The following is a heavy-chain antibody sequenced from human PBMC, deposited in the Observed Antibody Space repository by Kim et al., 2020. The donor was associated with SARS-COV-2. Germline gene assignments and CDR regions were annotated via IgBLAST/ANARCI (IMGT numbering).Heavy chain of an antibody. CDR1: GYTFTSYG. D-gene: IGHD2-15*01. Sequence: ASVKVSCKASGYTFTSYGISWVRQAPGQGLEWMGWISAYNGNTNYAQKLQGRVTMTTDTSTSTAYMELRSLRSDDTAVYYCARVEDIVVVVAASYNWFDPWGQGTLVTVSS. J-gene: IGHJ5*02. CDR3: ARVEDIVVVVAASYNWFDP. CDR2: ISAYNGNT. V-gene: IGHV1-18*01.